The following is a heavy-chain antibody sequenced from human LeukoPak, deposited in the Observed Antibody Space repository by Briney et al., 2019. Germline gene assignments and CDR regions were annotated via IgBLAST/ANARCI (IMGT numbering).Heavy chain of an antibody. CDR1: GDSFSSNSAA. CDR2: TYYRSKWYN. V-gene: IGHV6-1*01. J-gene: IGHJ5*02. CDR3: ARGLLGGYSGYDYNWFDP. D-gene: IGHD5-12*01. Sequence: SQTLSLTCAISGDSFSSNSAAWNWIRQSPSRGLEWLGRTYYRSKWYNDYAVSVKSRITINPDTSKNQFSLQLNSVTPEDTAVYYCARGLLGGYSGYDYNWFDPWGQGTLVTVSS.